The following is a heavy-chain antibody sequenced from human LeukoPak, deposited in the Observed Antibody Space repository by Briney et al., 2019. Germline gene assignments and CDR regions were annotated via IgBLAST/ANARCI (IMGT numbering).Heavy chain of an antibody. CDR2: INPNSGGT. CDR3: ASLGAPFEEGGYYFDY. J-gene: IGHJ4*02. D-gene: IGHD3-22*01. V-gene: IGHV1-2*02. Sequence: GASVKVSCTASGYTFTGYYMHWVRQAPGQGLEWMGWINPNSGGTNYAQKFQGRVTMTRDTSISTAYMELSRLRSDDTAVYYCASLGAPFEEGGYYFDYWGQGTLVTVSS. CDR1: GYTFTGYY.